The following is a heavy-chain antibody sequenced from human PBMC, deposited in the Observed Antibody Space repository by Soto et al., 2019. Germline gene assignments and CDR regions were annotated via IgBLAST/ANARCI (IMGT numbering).Heavy chain of an antibody. V-gene: IGHV3-30*18. CDR3: AKGAGGGHYYYYMDV. J-gene: IGHJ6*03. CDR2: ISYDGSNK. D-gene: IGHD3-10*01. Sequence: QVQLVESGGGVVQPGRSLRLSCAASGFTFSSYGMHWVRQAPGKGLEWVAVISYDGSNKYYADSVKGRFTISRDNSKNTLYLQMNGRRAEDTGVYYCAKGAGGGHYYYYMDVWGKGTTVTVSS. CDR1: GFTFSSYG.